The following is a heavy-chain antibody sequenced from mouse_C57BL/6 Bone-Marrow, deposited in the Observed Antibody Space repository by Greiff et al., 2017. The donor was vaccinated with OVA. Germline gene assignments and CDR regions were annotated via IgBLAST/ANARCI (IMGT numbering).Heavy chain of an antibody. CDR3: AIIYYYGSRRAMDY. CDR2: IHPNSGST. CDR1: GYTFTSYW. D-gene: IGHD1-1*01. Sequence: QVQLQQPGAELVKPGASVKLSCKASGYTFTSYWMHWVKQRPGQGLEWIGMIHPNSGSTNYNEKFKSKATLTVDKSSSTAYMQLSSLTSEDSAVYYYAIIYYYGSRRAMDYGGQGTSVTVTS. J-gene: IGHJ4*01. V-gene: IGHV1-64*01.